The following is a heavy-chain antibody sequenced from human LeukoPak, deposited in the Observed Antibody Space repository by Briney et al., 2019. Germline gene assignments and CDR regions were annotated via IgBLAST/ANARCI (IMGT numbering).Heavy chain of an antibody. J-gene: IGHJ5*01. V-gene: IGHV3-7*03. CDR2: IWPDGSEK. CDR3: AKLKGQVTTWDS. CDR1: GFTFSSYA. Sequence: GGSLRLSCAASGFTFSSYAMSWVRQAPGRGLEWLATIWPDGSEKRYVDSLRGRVTISRDNVERSLYLQMNSLRAEDTAVYYCAKLKGQVTTWDSWGLGIRVTVPS. D-gene: IGHD2-21*02.